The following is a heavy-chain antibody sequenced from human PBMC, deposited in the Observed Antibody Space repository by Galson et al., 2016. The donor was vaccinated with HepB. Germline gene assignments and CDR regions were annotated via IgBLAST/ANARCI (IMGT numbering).Heavy chain of an antibody. CDR3: AKRHEYCPPVGCSVDS. V-gene: IGHV3-30*18. CDR2: DSMDGRRK. Sequence: SLRLSCAASGFTFSNYGMHWVRQAPGKGLEWVAADSMDGRRKFYADSVKGRFTISRDNSNNMLFLQMSSLRVDDTAVYYCAKRHEYCPPVGCSVDSWGREPWSPSPQ. J-gene: IGHJ4*02. D-gene: IGHD2/OR15-2a*01. CDR1: GFTFSNYG.